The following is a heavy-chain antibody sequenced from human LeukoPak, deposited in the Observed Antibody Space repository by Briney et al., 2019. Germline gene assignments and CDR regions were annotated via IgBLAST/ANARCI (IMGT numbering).Heavy chain of an antibody. J-gene: IGHJ4*02. CDR3: AKDMAPTTVVTLGD. CDR1: GFTFDDYA. CDR2: ISWNSGSI. V-gene: IGHV3-9*01. D-gene: IGHD4-23*01. Sequence: PGGSLRLSCAASGFTFDDYAMHWVRQAPGKGLEWVSGISWNSGSIGYADSVKGRFTISRDNAKNSLYLQMNSLRAEDTALYYCAKDMAPTTVVTLGDWGQGTLVTVSS.